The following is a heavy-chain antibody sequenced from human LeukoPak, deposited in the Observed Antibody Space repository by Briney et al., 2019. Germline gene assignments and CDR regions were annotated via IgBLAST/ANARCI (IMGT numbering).Heavy chain of an antibody. J-gene: IGHJ3*02. CDR2: IYTSGST. D-gene: IGHD6-19*01. CDR1: GGSIGSYY. CDR3: ARDRDSSGYYDAFDM. Sequence: PSETLSLTCTVSGGSIGSYYWTWIRQPAGKGLEWIGRIYTSGSTNYNPSLKSRVTMSVDTSKNQFSLKLSSVTAADTAVYYCARDRDSSGYYDAFDMWGQRTMVTVSS. V-gene: IGHV4-4*07.